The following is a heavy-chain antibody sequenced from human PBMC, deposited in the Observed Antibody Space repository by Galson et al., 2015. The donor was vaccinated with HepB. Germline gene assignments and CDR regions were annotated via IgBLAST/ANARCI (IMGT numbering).Heavy chain of an antibody. J-gene: IGHJ3*02. D-gene: IGHD3-22*01. CDR2: INWNGDSK. Sequence: SLRLSCAASGFTFEEYGMSWVRQVPGKGLEWVSGINWNGDSKGYADSVKGRLTISRENTKNSLHLQMNSLRAADTALYYCVRDRYYDSSGTNNGFDIWGQGTMVTVSS. CDR3: VRDRYYDSSGTNNGFDI. V-gene: IGHV3-20*04. CDR1: GFTFEEYG.